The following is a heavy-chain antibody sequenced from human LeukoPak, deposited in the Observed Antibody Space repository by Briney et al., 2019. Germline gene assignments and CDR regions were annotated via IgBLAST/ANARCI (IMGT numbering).Heavy chain of an antibody. CDR3: ARTQGVFYGGNFGAFHI. CDR2: INAGIGNT. J-gene: IGHJ3*02. CDR1: GYTFTNYA. D-gene: IGHD4-23*01. Sequence: GASVKVSCKASGYTFTNYAIHWVRQAPGQRLEWMGWINAGIGNTKYSQKFQGRVAITRDTSASTAYMELSSLRPEDTAVYYCARTQGVFYGGNFGAFHIWGQGTMVTVSS. V-gene: IGHV1-3*01.